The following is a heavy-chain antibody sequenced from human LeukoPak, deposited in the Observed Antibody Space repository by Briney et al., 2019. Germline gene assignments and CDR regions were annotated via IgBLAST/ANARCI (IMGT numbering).Heavy chain of an antibody. V-gene: IGHV1-58*01. CDR2: IVVGSGNT. CDR3: ASGEVGVVYRAGGRYYYYYHAMDV. D-gene: IGHD2-15*01. CDR1: GFTFTSSA. J-gene: IGHJ6*02. Sequence: SVKVSCKASGFTFTSSAVQWVRQARGQRLEWIGWIVVGSGNTNYAQKFQGRVSLTTDTSTSTAYMELRSLRSDDTAVYYCASGEVGVVYRAGGRYYYYYHAMDVWGQGTTVTVSS.